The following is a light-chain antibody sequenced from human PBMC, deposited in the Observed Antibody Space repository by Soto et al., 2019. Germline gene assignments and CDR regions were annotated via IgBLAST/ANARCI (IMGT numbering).Light chain of an antibody. CDR3: QSYDSSLSGYV. J-gene: IGLJ1*01. V-gene: IGLV1-40*01. CDR1: SSNIGAGYD. CDR2: GNI. Sequence: QSVLTQPLSVSGAPGQRVTISCTGSSSNIGAGYDVHWYQQVPGTAPRLVIYGNINRPSGVPGRFSGSKSGTSASLAITGLQAEDEADYYCQSYDSSLSGYVFGTGTKVTVL.